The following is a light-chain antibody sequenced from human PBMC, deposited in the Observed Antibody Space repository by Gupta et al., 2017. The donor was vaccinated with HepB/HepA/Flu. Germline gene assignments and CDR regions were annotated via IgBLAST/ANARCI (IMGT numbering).Light chain of an antibody. V-gene: IGKV1-12*01. Sequence: DIQMTQSPSSVSASVGDRVTITCRASQDVRNWLAWYQQKPGRAPKLLIYAASTLHNGVPSRFSGSGSGTDFTLTISSLQPEDFAIYYCQQANSFPYTFGPGTRLEIK. J-gene: IGKJ2*01. CDR2: AAS. CDR3: QQANSFPYT. CDR1: QDVRNW.